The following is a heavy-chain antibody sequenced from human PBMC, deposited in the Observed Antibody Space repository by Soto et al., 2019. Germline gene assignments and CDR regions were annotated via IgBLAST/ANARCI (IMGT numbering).Heavy chain of an antibody. CDR2: IYYSGST. V-gene: IGHV4-59*01. CDR3: ARGGYGDFYYYYGMDV. D-gene: IGHD4-17*01. CDR1: GGSISSYY. J-gene: IGHJ6*02. Sequence: AETLTLTCTVSGGSISSYYLSWIRQPPGKGLEWIGYIYYSGSTNYNPSLKSRVTISVDTSKNQFSLKLSSVTGADTAVYYCARGGYGDFYYYYGMDVWGQGTTVTV.